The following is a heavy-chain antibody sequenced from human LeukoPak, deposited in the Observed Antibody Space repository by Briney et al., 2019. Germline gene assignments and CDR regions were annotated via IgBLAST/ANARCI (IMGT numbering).Heavy chain of an antibody. CDR2: ISYSGRT. CDR1: GGSISTYY. Sequence: PSETLSLTCTVSGGSISTYYWSWIRQPPGKGLEWIGYISYSGRTNYNPSLKSRVTISVDTSKNQFSLKLSSVTAADTAVYYCAREARAFYSSSELLGFDLWGRGTLVTVSS. CDR3: AREARAFYSSSELLGFDL. J-gene: IGHJ2*01. V-gene: IGHV4-59*01. D-gene: IGHD6-13*01.